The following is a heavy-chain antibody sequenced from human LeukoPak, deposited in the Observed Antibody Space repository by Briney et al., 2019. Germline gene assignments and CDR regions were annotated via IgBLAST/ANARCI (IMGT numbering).Heavy chain of an antibody. V-gene: IGHV4-59*01. J-gene: IGHJ3*02. CDR3: ARDQLYFDSSGYYRTDAFDI. CDR1: SGSISRFY. D-gene: IGHD3-22*01. Sequence: SETLSLTCTVSSGSISRFYWSWIRQPPGKELEWIGYVYYSGNTNYNPSLKSRVTISVDTSKMQFSLKLSSVTAADTAVYYCARDQLYFDSSGYYRTDAFDIWGQGTMVTVSS. CDR2: VYYSGNT.